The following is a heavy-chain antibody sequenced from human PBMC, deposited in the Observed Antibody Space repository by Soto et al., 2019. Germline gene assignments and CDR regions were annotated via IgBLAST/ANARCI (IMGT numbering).Heavy chain of an antibody. Sequence: PSETLSLTCTVSGGSISSSTYYWGWMRQPPGKGLEWIGEINHSGSTNYNPSLKSRVTISVDTSKNQFSLKLSSVTAADTAVYYCARGWGTMVRGVTYYYYGMDVWGQGTTVTVSS. CDR1: GGSISSSTYY. CDR2: INHSGST. V-gene: IGHV4-39*07. J-gene: IGHJ6*02. D-gene: IGHD3-10*01. CDR3: ARGWGTMVRGVTYYYYGMDV.